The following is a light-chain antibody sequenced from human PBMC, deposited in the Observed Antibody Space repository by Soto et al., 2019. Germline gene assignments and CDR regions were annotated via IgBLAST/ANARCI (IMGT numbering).Light chain of an antibody. Sequence: IVMTQSPDTLAVSPGEAVTLSCRASQSLSDNLAWYQQKPGQAPRLLIFRASSRASGIPSRFSGSESGTEFTLTISSLQPEDFATYYCQQLNTYPLTFGGGTKVDIK. CDR2: RAS. CDR1: QSLSDN. V-gene: IGKV3-15*01. J-gene: IGKJ4*01. CDR3: QQLNTYPLT.